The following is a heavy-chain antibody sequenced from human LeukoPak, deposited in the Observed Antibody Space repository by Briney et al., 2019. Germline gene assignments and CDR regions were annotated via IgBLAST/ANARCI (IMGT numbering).Heavy chain of an antibody. V-gene: IGHV1-2*06. CDR1: GYTFTGYH. CDR3: ARDLGGWYPGDY. Sequence: ASVKVSCKASGYTFTGYHMHWVRQAPGQGLEWMGRINPNSGGTNYAQKFQGRVTMTRDTSISTAYMELSRLRSDGTAVYYCARDLGGWYPGDYWGQGTLATVSS. D-gene: IGHD6-19*01. J-gene: IGHJ4*02. CDR2: INPNSGGT.